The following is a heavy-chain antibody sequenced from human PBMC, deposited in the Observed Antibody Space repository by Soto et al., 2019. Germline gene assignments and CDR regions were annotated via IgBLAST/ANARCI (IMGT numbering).Heavy chain of an antibody. CDR2: IYYTGST. J-gene: IGHJ5*02. CDR1: GDSSTNYY. CDR3: ARDSRVPT. Sequence: PSETLSLTCTVSGDSSTNYYWSWIRQPPGKGLEWVGDIYYTGSTNYNPSLKSRVTISIDTSKNQFSLRLSSVTAADTAVYYCARDSRVPTWGQGTLVTVSS. V-gene: IGHV4-59*01.